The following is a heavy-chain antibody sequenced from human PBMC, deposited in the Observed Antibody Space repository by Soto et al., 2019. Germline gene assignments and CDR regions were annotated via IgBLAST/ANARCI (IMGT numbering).Heavy chain of an antibody. Sequence: SETLSLTCAVYGGSFSGYYWSWIRQPPGKGLEWIGEINHSGSTNYNPSLKSRVTISVDTSKNQFSLELNSVTAADTAVYYCARRAARPLGSFDFWGQGALVTVSS. J-gene: IGHJ4*02. CDR1: GGSFSGYY. CDR3: ARRAARPLGSFDF. D-gene: IGHD6-6*01. CDR2: INHSGST. V-gene: IGHV4-34*01.